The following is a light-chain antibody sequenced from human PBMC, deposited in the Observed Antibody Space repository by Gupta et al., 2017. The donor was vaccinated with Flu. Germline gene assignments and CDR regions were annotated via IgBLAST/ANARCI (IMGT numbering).Light chain of an antibody. V-gene: IGLV1-47*01. CDR3: ASWYAILSAVV. J-gene: IGLJ2*01. CDR1: SSNVGSNS. Sequence: QSVLTQPPSASGPPGQRVSLSCSGSSSNVGSNSVHWYQQLPGTAPKLLIFRNNQRPSGVPDRFSGSKSGASASLSTIGLRAEDEADYYCASWYAILSAVVFGGGTKLTVL. CDR2: RNN.